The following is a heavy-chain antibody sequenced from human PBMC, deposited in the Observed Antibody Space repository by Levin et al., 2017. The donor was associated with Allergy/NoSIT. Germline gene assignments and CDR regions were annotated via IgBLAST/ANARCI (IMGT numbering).Heavy chain of an antibody. J-gene: IGHJ4*02. CDR3: ARQAQAGATDLFDY. Sequence: GESLKISCKGSGYTFISYWIVWVRQMPGKGLEWMGTIYPGDSDTRYSPSFQGQVTISVDKSISTAYMQWSSLKASDTAMYYCARQAQAGATDLFDYWGQGTLVTVSS. D-gene: IGHD1-14*01. CDR2: IYPGDSDT. CDR1: GYTFISYW. V-gene: IGHV5-51*01.